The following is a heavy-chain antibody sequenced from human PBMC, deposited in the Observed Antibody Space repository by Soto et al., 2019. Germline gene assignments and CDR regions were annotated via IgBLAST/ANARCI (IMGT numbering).Heavy chain of an antibody. J-gene: IGHJ4*02. D-gene: IGHD6-6*01. CDR3: ARDGIAARPLDY. CDR1: GYTFTSYG. CDR2: ISAYNGNT. V-gene: IGHV1-18*01. Sequence: ASVKVSCKASGYTFTSYGISWVRQAPGQGLEWMGGISAYNGNTNYAQKLQGRVTITTDESTSTAYMELSSLRSEDTAVYYCARDGIAARPLDYWGQGTLVTVSS.